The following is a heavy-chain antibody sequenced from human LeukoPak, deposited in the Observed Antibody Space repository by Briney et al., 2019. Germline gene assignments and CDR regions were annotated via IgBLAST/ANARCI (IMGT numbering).Heavy chain of an antibody. D-gene: IGHD3-16*01. V-gene: IGHV3-7*03. J-gene: IGHJ4*02. Sequence: PGGSLRLSCAASGFTLSNHWMTWVRQVPGRGPEWVANVNRDGSETYYLDSVKGRFTISRDNAENSLYLQMNSLRAEDAAVYYCASGGHLDYWGQGALVTVAS. CDR1: GFTLSNHW. CDR3: ASGGHLDY. CDR2: VNRDGSET.